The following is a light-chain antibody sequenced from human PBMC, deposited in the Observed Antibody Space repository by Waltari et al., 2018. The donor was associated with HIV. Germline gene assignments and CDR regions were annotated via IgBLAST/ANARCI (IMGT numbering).Light chain of an antibody. Sequence: EIVLTQSPGTLSLSPGERATLSCRTSQSVSSNYLAWYQQRPGQAPRLLIYGASSRPTGILDRSSGSGTGTDFTLTINRMAPEDVAVYDCQQYGSSPPLYTFGQGTKLEIK. CDR3: QQYGSSPPLYT. CDR1: QSVSSNY. CDR2: GAS. V-gene: IGKV3-20*01. J-gene: IGKJ2*01.